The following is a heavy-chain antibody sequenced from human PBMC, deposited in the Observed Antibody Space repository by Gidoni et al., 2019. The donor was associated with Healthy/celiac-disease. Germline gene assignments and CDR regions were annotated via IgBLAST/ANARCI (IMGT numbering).Heavy chain of an antibody. CDR1: GGSFSGYY. CDR3: ARGLDGKTPTAY. V-gene: IGHV4-34*01. J-gene: IGHJ4*02. D-gene: IGHD1-1*01. CDR2: INHSGSN. Sequence: QVQLQQWRAGLLKPSETLSLTCAVYGGSFSGYYWSWFRQPPGKGMEWIGEINHSGSNNYNPSLKSRVTISVDTSKNKFSLEVSSVTAADTAVYCCARGLDGKTPTAYWGQGTLVTVSS.